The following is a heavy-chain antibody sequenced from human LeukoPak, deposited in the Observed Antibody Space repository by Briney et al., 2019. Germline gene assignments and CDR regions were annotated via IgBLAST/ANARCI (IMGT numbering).Heavy chain of an antibody. CDR1: GGTFSSYA. CDR3: ARAADELRFLEWLLSD. V-gene: IGHV1-69*06. D-gene: IGHD3-3*01. J-gene: IGHJ4*02. CDR2: IIPIFGTA. Sequence: GASVKVSCKASGGTFSSYAISWVRQAPGQGLEWMGGIIPIFGTANYARKFQGRVTITADKSTSTAYMELSSLRSEDTAVYYCARAADELRFLEWLLSDWDQGTLVTVSS.